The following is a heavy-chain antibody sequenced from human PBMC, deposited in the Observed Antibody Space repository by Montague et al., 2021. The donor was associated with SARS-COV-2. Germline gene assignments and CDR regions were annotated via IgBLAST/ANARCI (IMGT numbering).Heavy chain of an antibody. CDR3: AREEDSYGSGTLDY. D-gene: IGHD3-10*01. CDR2: ISSSGSTL. CDR1: GFTFSSYE. Sequence: SLSLSLSASGFTFSSYEMNWVRQAPGKGLEWVSYISSSGSTLYHADSVRGRFTISRDNARDSVYLQMNSLRAEDTAVYYCAREEDSYGSGTLDYWGQGTLVTVSS. V-gene: IGHV3-48*03. J-gene: IGHJ4*02.